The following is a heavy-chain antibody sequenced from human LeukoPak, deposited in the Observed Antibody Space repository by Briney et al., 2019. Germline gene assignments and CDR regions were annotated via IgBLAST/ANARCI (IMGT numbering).Heavy chain of an antibody. CDR3: ARDQGGSYSVDY. CDR2: INPNSGGT. Sequence: ASVKVSCKASGFTFTGYYMHWVRQAPGQGLEWMGRINPNSGGTNYAQKFQGRVTMTRDTSTSTAYMELSRLRSDDTALYYCARDQGGSYSVDYWGQGTLVTVSS. D-gene: IGHD3-10*01. V-gene: IGHV1-2*06. CDR1: GFTFTGYY. J-gene: IGHJ4*02.